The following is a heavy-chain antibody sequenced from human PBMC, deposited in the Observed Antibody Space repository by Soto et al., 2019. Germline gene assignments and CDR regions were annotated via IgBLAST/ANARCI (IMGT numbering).Heavy chain of an antibody. V-gene: IGHV4-30-2*01. CDR3: ARGMGTASMWGYYYYGMDV. J-gene: IGHJ6*02. CDR1: GGSISSGGYS. Sequence: NPSETLSLTCAVSGGSISSGGYSWSWIRQPPGKGLEWIGYIYHSGSTYYNPSLKSRVTISVDRSKNQFSLKLSSVTAADTAVYYCARGMGTASMWGYYYYGMDVWGQGTTVTVSS. CDR2: IYHSGST. D-gene: IGHD5-18*01.